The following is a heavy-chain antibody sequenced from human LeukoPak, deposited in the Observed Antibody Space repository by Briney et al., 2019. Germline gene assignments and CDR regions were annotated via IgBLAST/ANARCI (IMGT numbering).Heavy chain of an antibody. V-gene: IGHV1-2*02. D-gene: IGHD6-13*01. CDR1: GGTFSSYA. CDR2: INPNSGGT. J-gene: IGHJ4*02. CDR3: ARDRTLSSPLDY. Sequence: ASVKVSCKASGGTFSSYAISWVRQAPGQGLEWMGWINPNSGGTNYAQKFQGRVTMTRDTSISTAYMELSRLRSDDTAVYYCARDRTLSSPLDYWGQGTLVTVSS.